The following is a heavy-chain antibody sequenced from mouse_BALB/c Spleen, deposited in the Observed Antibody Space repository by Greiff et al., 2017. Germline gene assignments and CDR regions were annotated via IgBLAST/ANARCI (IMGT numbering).Heavy chain of an antibody. CDR2: INPGSGGT. J-gene: IGHJ3*01. CDR3: ARDGYYFAY. V-gene: IGHV1-54*01. CDR1: GYAFTNYL. Sequence: VQLQQSGAELVRPGTSVKVSCKASGYAFTNYLIEWVKQRPGQGLEWIGVINPGSGGTNYNEKFKGKATLTADTSSSTAYMQLSSLTSDDSAVYFCARDGYYFAYWGQGTLVTVSA. D-gene: IGHD2-3*01.